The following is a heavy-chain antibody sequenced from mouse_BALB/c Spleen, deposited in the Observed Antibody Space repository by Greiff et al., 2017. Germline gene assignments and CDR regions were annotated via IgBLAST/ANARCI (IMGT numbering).Heavy chain of an antibody. D-gene: IGHD1-1*01. V-gene: IGHV5-6-5*01. CDR1: GFTFSSYA. CDR3: AREITTVVEGAWFAY. Sequence: EVNVVESGGGLVQPGGSRKLSCAASGFTFSSYAMSWVRQTPEKRLEWVASISSGGSTYYPDSVKGRFTISRDNARNILYLQMSSLRSEDTAMYYCAREITTVVEGAWFAYWGQGTLVTVSA. CDR2: ISSGGST. J-gene: IGHJ3*01.